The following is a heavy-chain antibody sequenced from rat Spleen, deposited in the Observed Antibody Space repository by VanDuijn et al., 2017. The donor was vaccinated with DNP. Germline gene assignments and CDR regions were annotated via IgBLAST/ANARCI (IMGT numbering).Heavy chain of an antibody. CDR1: GFTFSSFP. CDR2: ITTSGGST. J-gene: IGHJ2*01. CDR3: IRWNSGHFDY. Sequence: EVQLVESGGGLVRPGRSMKLSCAASGFTFSSFPMAWVRQAPTKGLEWVAIITTSGGSTFYRDSVKGRFTISRDKAKSTLYLQMNSLRSEDMATYYCIRWNSGHFDYWGQGVMVTVSS. D-gene: IGHD4-3*01. V-gene: IGHV5-46*01.